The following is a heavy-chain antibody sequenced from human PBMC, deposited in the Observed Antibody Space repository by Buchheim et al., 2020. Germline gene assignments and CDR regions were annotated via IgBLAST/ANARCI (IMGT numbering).Heavy chain of an antibody. Sequence: QVKLQQSGPGLLKPSQTLSLTCAISGDSVSSNSTSWNWIRQSPSRGLEWLARTYYASEWHSDYAALVKSRLTVNSDTSKHQFSLQLNSVTPEDTAVYYCARQRDQFDPWGQGT. CDR1: GDSVSSNSTS. CDR3: ARQRDQFDP. CDR2: TYYASEWHS. J-gene: IGHJ5*02. V-gene: IGHV6-1*01.